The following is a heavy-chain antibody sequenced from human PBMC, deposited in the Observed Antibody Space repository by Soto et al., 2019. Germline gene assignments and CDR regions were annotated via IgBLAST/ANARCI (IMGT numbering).Heavy chain of an antibody. CDR3: ARVNSSSYHYFDC. CDR2: IWYDGSNK. CDR1: GFTFSSYG. V-gene: IGHV3-33*01. Sequence: LRLSCAASGFTFSSYGMHWVRQAPGKGLEWVAVIWYDGSNKYYTDSVKGRFTISRDNSKNTLYLQMNSPRAEDTAVYYCARVNSSSYHYFDCWGHGTLVTVSS. J-gene: IGHJ4*01. D-gene: IGHD6-13*01.